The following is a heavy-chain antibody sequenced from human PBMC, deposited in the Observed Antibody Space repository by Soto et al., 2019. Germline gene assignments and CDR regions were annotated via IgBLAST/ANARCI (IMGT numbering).Heavy chain of an antibody. V-gene: IGHV1-69*02. Sequence: QVQLVQSGAEVKKPGSSVKVSCKASGGTFSRYTISWVRQAPGQGLEWMGRIIPILGIANYAQKFQGRVTITAYKSTSTAYMELSSLRSEDTAVYYCARGYDTASRFDYWGQGTLVTVSS. J-gene: IGHJ4*02. CDR1: GGTFSRYT. CDR3: ARGYDTASRFDY. D-gene: IGHD2-2*01. CDR2: IIPILGIA.